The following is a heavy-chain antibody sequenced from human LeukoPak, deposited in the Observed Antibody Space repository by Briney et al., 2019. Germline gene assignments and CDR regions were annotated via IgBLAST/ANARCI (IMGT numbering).Heavy chain of an antibody. CDR1: GFILSNHW. J-gene: IGHJ6*02. Sequence: PGSSLRLSCAASGFILSNHWKTWVRQAPGKGPEWVANMNKDGSEKYYVDSVKGRFTISRDTAKNSLYLQMNNLRAEDTALYYCARNNDMDVWGQGTTVIVSS. CDR3: ARNNDMDV. D-gene: IGHD1/OR15-1a*01. CDR2: MNKDGSEK. V-gene: IGHV3-7*03.